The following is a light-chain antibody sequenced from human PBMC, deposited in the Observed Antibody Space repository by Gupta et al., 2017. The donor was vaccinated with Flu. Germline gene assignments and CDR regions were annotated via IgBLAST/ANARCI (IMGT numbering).Light chain of an antibody. CDR2: DAS. Sequence: EIVLTQSPATLSLSPGERATLSCRASQSVSSFLAWYQQKTGQPPRLLIYDASNRATGIPARFSGSGSGTDFTLTISRLESEDFAVYYCQQRSNWPYSFGQGTKLEIK. J-gene: IGKJ2*03. CDR1: QSVSSF. CDR3: QQRSNWPYS. V-gene: IGKV3-11*01.